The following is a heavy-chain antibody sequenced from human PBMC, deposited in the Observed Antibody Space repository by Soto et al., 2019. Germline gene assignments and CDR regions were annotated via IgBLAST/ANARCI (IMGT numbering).Heavy chain of an antibody. V-gene: IGHV3-23*01. D-gene: IGHD6-6*01. Sequence: VGSLRLSCAASGFAFSSHSMSWVRQAPERGLEWVSGISDSGGLTYNADSVKGRFTISRDNSKNTLYLQMNSLRAEDTALYYCARRAFGSSRSFDIWGQGTMVTVSS. CDR3: ARRAFGSSRSFDI. CDR2: ISDSGGLT. CDR1: GFAFSSHS. J-gene: IGHJ3*02.